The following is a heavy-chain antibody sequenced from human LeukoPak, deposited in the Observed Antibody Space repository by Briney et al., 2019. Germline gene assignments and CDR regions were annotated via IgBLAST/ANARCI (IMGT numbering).Heavy chain of an antibody. J-gene: IGHJ1*01. Sequence: GGSLRLSCAASGFTFNSYAMSWVRQAPGKGLEWVSTITNSGGSTYYADSVEGRFTISRDNSKNTLYLQMNSLRAEDTAVYYCARVRDYGGKGTEYFQHWGQGTLVTVSS. CDR2: ITNSGGST. CDR1: GFTFNSYA. CDR3: ARVRDYGGKGTEYFQH. D-gene: IGHD4-23*01. V-gene: IGHV3-23*01.